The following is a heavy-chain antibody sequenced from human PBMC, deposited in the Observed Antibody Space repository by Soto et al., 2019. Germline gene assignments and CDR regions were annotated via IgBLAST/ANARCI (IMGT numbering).Heavy chain of an antibody. CDR1: GFTFSSYW. V-gene: IGHV3-7*03. CDR2: INRDGNEK. Sequence: EVQLVESGGGLVQPGGSLRLSCAASGFTFSSYWMSWVRQAPGKGLQWVANINRDGNEKYYVDSLKGRFTISRDNAENSLYLQMNTLRAEDTAVYYCARAPDGSGSYYYFDSWGQGTLVTVSS. CDR3: ARAPDGSGSYYYFDS. J-gene: IGHJ4*02. D-gene: IGHD3-22*01.